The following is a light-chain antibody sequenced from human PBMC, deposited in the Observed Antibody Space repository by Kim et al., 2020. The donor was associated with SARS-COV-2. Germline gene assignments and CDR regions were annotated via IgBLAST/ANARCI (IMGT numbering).Light chain of an antibody. J-gene: IGKJ2*01. V-gene: IGKV3-20*01. CDR2: GAS. CDR1: QSISSNY. CDR3: QQYGGSLQT. Sequence: EVVLTQSPGTVSLSPGERATLSCRASQSISSNYLAWSQQKPGQAPTLLIYGASSRATGIPDRFRGSGSGTDFTLIITRLEPEDFAVYYCQQYGGSLQTFGQGTKLEI.